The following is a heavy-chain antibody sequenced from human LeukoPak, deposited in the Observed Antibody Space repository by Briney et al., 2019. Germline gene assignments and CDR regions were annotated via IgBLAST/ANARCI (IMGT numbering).Heavy chain of an antibody. CDR3: AREPPYGTWSLDY. D-gene: IGHD2-15*01. CDR2: IGGSGTKT. CDR1: GFTFTKYA. Sequence: GGTLRLSCAASGFTFTKYAMSWVRQAAGKGLEWVSAIGGSGTKTFYAESVKGRFTISRDNSKNTLFLQMNSLRAEDTALYYCAREPPYGTWSLDYWGQGALVTVSS. J-gene: IGHJ4*02. V-gene: IGHV3-23*01.